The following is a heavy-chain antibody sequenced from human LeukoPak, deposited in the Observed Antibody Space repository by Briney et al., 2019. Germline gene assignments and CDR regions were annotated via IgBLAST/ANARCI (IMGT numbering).Heavy chain of an antibody. CDR2: IKQDGSEK. CDR3: ARDPYSGNYGNYYYYYMDV. J-gene: IGHJ6*03. CDR1: GFTFSSYW. V-gene: IGHV3-7*01. D-gene: IGHD1-26*01. Sequence: PGGSLRLSCAASGFTFSSYWMSWVRQAPGKGLEWVANIKQDGSEKYYVDSVKGRFTISRDNAKNSLFLQMNNLSPDDTAVYFCARDPYSGNYGNYYYYYMDVWGKGTTVTISS.